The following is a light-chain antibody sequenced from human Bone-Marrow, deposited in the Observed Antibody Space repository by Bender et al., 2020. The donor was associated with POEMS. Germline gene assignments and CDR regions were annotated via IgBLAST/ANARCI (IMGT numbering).Light chain of an antibody. J-gene: IGLJ2*01. Sequence: SYELTQPPSVSVSPGQTARITCSADALSKQYAYWNQQKPGQAPVLVVYKDNERPSAIPERGSGSSSVTTVTLTSSGVQAEDEADYYCQSTDASGTGVFGGGTKLTVL. CDR1: ALSKQY. V-gene: IGLV3-25*03. CDR2: KDN. CDR3: QSTDASGTGV.